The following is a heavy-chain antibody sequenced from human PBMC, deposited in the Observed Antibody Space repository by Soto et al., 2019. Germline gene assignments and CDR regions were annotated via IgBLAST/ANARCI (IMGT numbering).Heavy chain of an antibody. CDR3: ARLGQPAAMPGLAFDP. V-gene: IGHV5-51*01. J-gene: IGHJ5*02. Sequence: EVQLVQSGAEVKKPGESLKISCKGSGYSFTSYWIGWVRQMPGKGLEWMGIIYPGDSDTRYSPSFQGQVTFSADKSISTAYLQWSSLKASDTAMYYCARLGQPAAMPGLAFDPWGQGTLVTVSS. CDR1: GYSFTSYW. D-gene: IGHD2-2*01. CDR2: IYPGDSDT.